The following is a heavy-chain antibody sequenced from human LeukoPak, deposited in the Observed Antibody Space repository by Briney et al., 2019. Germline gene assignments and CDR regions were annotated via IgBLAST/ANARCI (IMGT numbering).Heavy chain of an antibody. Sequence: PGGSLRLSCAASGFTFSDWTMNWIRQAPGKGLEWVSSISSSSSYMYYADSVKGRFTISRDNTKNSLYLQMNSLRAEDTAVHYCNLLTVIVVGHLTSSTPWGQGTLVTVSS. V-gene: IGHV3-21*01. J-gene: IGHJ5*02. CDR2: ISSSSSYM. CDR3: NLLTVIVVGHLTSSTP. CDR1: GFTFSDWT. D-gene: IGHD3-22*01.